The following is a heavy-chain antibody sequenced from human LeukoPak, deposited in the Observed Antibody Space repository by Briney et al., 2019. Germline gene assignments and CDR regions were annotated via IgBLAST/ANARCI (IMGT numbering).Heavy chain of an antibody. J-gene: IGHJ4*02. CDR1: GGSFSGYY. Sequence: SETLSLTCAVYGGSFSGYYWSWIRQPPGKGLEWIGEINHSGSTNYNPSLKSRVTISVDTSKNQFSLKLSSVTAADTAVYYCAGGRAGRYDYVWGSYSSYYFDYWGQGTLVTVSS. D-gene: IGHD3-16*01. V-gene: IGHV4-34*01. CDR3: AGGRAGRYDYVWGSYSSYYFDY. CDR2: INHSGST.